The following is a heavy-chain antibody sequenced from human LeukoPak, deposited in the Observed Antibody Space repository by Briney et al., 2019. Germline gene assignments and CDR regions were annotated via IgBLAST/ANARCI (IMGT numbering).Heavy chain of an antibody. J-gene: IGHJ3*02. V-gene: IGHV1-2*02. CDR3: ARDLGAVAGTRSAFDI. CDR1: GYTFTGYY. D-gene: IGHD6-19*01. CDR2: INPNSGGT. Sequence: VASVKVSCKASGYTFTGYYMHWVRQAPGQGLEWMGWINPNSGGTNYAQKFQGRVTMTRDTSISTAYMELSRLRSDDTAVYYCARDLGAVAGTRSAFDIWGQGTMVTASS.